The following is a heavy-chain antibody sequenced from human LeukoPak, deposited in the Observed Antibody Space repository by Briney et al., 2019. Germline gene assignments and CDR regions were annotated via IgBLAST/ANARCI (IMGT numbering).Heavy chain of an antibody. D-gene: IGHD3-10*01. CDR1: GYTFTDYY. V-gene: IGHV1-2*02. J-gene: IGHJ5*02. Sequence: WASVKVSCKASGYTFTDYYMHWVRQAPGQGLEWMGRINPDTGGTNSAQRFQGRVTMTRDTSIRTAYMELSSLRSDDTAVYYCAREHLFSGSENYVLHNWFDPWGQGTLVTVSS. CDR3: AREHLFSGSENYVLHNWFDP. CDR2: INPDTGGT.